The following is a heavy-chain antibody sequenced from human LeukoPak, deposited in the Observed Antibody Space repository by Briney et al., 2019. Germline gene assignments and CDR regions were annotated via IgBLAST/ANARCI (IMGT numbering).Heavy chain of an antibody. D-gene: IGHD6-13*01. Sequence: PSETLSLTCAVYGGSFSGYYWSWIRQPPGKGLEWIGEINHSGSTNYNPSLKSRVTISVDTSKNQFSLKLSSVTAADTAVYYCARGRGIAAAGTPEGLGYRGQGTLVTVSS. V-gene: IGHV4-34*01. J-gene: IGHJ4*02. CDR2: INHSGST. CDR3: ARGRGIAAAGTPEGLGY. CDR1: GGSFSGYY.